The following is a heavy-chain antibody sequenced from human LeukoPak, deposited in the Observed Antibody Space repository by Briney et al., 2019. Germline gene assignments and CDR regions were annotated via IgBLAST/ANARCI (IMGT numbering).Heavy chain of an antibody. D-gene: IGHD6-25*01. CDR1: AYTFTGYY. CDR2: INPNSGGT. V-gene: IGHV1-2*02. Sequence: ASVKVSCKASAYTFTGYYMHWVRPAPGQGLEWMGWINPNSGGTKYAQKFQGRVTMTRDTSISTAYMELSRLRSDDTAVYYCAREFITASGNWFDPWGQGTLVTVSS. J-gene: IGHJ5*02. CDR3: AREFITASGNWFDP.